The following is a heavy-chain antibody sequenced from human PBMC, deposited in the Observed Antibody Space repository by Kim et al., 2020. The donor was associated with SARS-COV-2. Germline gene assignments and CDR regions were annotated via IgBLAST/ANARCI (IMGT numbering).Heavy chain of an antibody. CDR2: INEFGTST. Sequence: GGSLRLSCAASGFSLSGYAMTWVRQAPGKGLEWVSGINEFGTSTYHADSVKGRFTISRDESNNTLYLQMNSLRAEDTAVYYCAKDLLWFTYWGQGTLVTVSS. V-gene: IGHV3-23*01. CDR3: AKDLLWFTY. J-gene: IGHJ4*02. D-gene: IGHD2-15*01. CDR1: GFSLSGYA.